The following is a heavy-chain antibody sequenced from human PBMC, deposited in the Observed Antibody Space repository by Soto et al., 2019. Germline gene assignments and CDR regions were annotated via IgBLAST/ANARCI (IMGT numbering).Heavy chain of an antibody. CDR1: GGTFSSYT. CDR3: ATKPYCSSTSCHYYYYYGMDV. Sequence: SVKVSCKASGGTFSSYTISWVRQAPGQGLEWMGRIIPILGIANYAQKFQGRVTITADKSTSTAYMELSSLRSEDTAVYYCATKPYCSSTSCHYYYYYGMDVWGQGTTVTVSS. V-gene: IGHV1-69*02. CDR2: IIPILGIA. J-gene: IGHJ6*02. D-gene: IGHD2-2*01.